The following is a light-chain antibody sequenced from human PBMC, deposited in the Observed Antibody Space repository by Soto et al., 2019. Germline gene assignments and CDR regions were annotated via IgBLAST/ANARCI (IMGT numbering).Light chain of an antibody. V-gene: IGKV3-15*01. Sequence: VMTHSLASLSVTPRERVTLSCRAGQGVTTNFAWYQQKSGQSPRLLIYDVSTRATGVPARFSGTGSETDFTLTISGLQSEDSAVYFCQQYNNWPFSFGQGTRLEIK. J-gene: IGKJ5*01. CDR1: QGVTTN. CDR2: DVS. CDR3: QQYNNWPFS.